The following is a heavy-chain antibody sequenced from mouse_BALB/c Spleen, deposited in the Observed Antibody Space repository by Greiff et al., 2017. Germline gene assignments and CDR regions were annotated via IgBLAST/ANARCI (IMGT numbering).Heavy chain of an antibody. V-gene: IGHV5-12-1*01. Sequence: DVKLVESGGGLVKPGGSLKLSCAASGFAFSSYDMSWVRQTPEKRLEWVAYISSGGGSTYYPDTVKGRFTISRDNAKNTLYLQMSSLKSEDTAMYYCARHRGLLRAMDYWGQGTSVTVSS. J-gene: IGHJ4*01. CDR3: ARHRGLLRAMDY. D-gene: IGHD1-1*01. CDR1: GFAFSSYD. CDR2: ISSGGGST.